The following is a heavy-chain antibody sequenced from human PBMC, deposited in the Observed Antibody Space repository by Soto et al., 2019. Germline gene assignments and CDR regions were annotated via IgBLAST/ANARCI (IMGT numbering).Heavy chain of an antibody. Sequence: RASVKVSCKASGYTFTSYAMHWVRQAPGQRLEWMGWINAGNGNTKYSQKFQGRVTITRDTSASTAYMELSSLRSEDTAVYYCARPTAPYSSGWWVADYYYYGMDVWGQGTTVTVSS. V-gene: IGHV1-3*01. CDR2: INAGNGNT. CDR1: GYTFTSYA. CDR3: ARPTAPYSSGWWVADYYYYGMDV. J-gene: IGHJ6*02. D-gene: IGHD6-19*01.